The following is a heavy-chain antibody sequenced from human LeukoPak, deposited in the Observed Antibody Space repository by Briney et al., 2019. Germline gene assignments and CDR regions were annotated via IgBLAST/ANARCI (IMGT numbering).Heavy chain of an antibody. CDR1: GYTFSRYG. CDR3: ASWYYYDSSGYLNY. D-gene: IGHD3-22*01. V-gene: IGHV1-18*01. CDR2: ISAYNGNT. Sequence: ASVKVSCKASGYTFSRYGISWVRQAPGQGLEWMGWISAYNGNTNYAQKLQGRVTMTTDTSTSTAYMELRSLRSDDTAVYYCASWYYYDSSGYLNYWGQGTLVTVSS. J-gene: IGHJ4*02.